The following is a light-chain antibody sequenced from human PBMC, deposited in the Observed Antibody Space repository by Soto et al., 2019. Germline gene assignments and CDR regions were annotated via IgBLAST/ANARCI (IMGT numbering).Light chain of an antibody. J-gene: IGKJ1*01. CDR1: QGVNSW. CDR2: GAS. CDR3: QQYNSYWT. V-gene: IGKV1D-16*01. Sequence: DIQMTQSPSSVSASVGDRVTITCRASQGVNSWLAWYQQKPGKAPKLLIYGASNLQSGVPSRFNGSGSGTEFTLTISSLQPDDFATYYCQQYNSYWTFGQGTKVDIK.